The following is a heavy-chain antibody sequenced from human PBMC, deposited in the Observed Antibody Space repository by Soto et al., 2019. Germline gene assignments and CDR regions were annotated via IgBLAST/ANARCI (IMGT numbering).Heavy chain of an antibody. CDR3: ARESRSWYGSIWDY. D-gene: IGHD6-13*01. CDR1: GGSISSYY. CDR2: IYFSGGT. Sequence: QVQLQESGPGLVKPSETLSLTCTVSGGSISSYYWSWIRQPPGKGLEWIGYIYFSGGTNYNPSLKSRVNISVDTSKTQFSLKLSSVTAADTAVYYCARESRSWYGSIWDYWGQGTLVTVSS. J-gene: IGHJ4*02. V-gene: IGHV4-59*12.